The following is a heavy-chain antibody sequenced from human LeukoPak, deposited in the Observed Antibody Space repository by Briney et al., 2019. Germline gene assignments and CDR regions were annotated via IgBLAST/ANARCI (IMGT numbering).Heavy chain of an antibody. D-gene: IGHD3-22*01. CDR1: GGSFSGYY. CDR2: INHSGST. V-gene: IGHV4-34*01. CDR3: ARLHRGYDSSGYYYRGARRYFDY. J-gene: IGHJ4*02. Sequence: SETLSLTCAVYGGSFSGYYWSWIRQPPGKGLEWIGEINHSGSTNYNPSLKSRVTISVDTSKNQFSLKLSSVTAADTAVYYCARLHRGYDSSGYYYRGARRYFDYWGQGTLVTVSS.